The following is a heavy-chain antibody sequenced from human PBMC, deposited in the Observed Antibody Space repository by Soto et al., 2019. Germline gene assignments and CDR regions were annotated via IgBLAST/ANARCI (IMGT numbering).Heavy chain of an antibody. Sequence: SVKVSCKASGGTFSSYAISWVRQAPGQGLEWMGGIIPIFGTANYAQKFQGRVTITADESTSTAYMELSSLRSEDTAVYYCARRGTAVFHQDWFGPWGQGTLVTVSS. V-gene: IGHV1-69*13. CDR1: GGTFSSYA. CDR2: IIPIFGTA. D-gene: IGHD2-21*02. CDR3: ARRGTAVFHQDWFGP. J-gene: IGHJ5*02.